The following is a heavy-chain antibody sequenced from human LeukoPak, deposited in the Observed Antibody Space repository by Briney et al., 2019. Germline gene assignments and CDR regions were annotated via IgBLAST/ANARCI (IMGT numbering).Heavy chain of an antibody. CDR2: NTTYKGNI. CDR3: ARCHSSGWYGDYYALDD. Sequence: GASVKVSCKASGHIFSSHGISWVRQAPGEGLEWMGWNTTYKGNIAYAQEFQGRVTMTRDTSTSTVYMELSSLRSEDTAVYYCARCHSSGWYGDYYALDDWGQGTTVAVSS. D-gene: IGHD6-19*01. J-gene: IGHJ6*02. CDR1: GHIFSSHG. V-gene: IGHV1-18*01.